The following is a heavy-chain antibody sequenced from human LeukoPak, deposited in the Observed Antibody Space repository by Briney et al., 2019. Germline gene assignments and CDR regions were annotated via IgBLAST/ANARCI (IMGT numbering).Heavy chain of an antibody. V-gene: IGHV3-7*01. J-gene: IGHJ4*02. Sequence: QPGGSLRLSCAASGFTFSTYWMTWVRQAPGKGLEWVANIKQDGSEKYYADSVKGRFTISRDNSKNTLYLQMNSLRAEDTAVYYCARDPGSAAAGTDYGGCYWGQGTLVTVSS. CDR1: GFTFSTYW. CDR2: IKQDGSEK. D-gene: IGHD6-13*01. CDR3: ARDPGSAAAGTDYGGCY.